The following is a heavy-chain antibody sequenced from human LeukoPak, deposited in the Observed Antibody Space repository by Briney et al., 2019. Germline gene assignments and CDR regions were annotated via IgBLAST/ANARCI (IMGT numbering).Heavy chain of an antibody. V-gene: IGHV4-4*02. D-gene: IGHD4-23*01. J-gene: IGHJ5*02. Sequence: SETLSLTCAVSGGSISSSNWWSWVRQPPGKGLEWIGKIYHSGSTNYNPSLKSRVTISVDKSKNQFSLKLSSVTAADTAVYYCARAVVTHSNWFDPWGQGTLVTVSS. CDR2: IYHSGST. CDR1: GGSISSSNW. CDR3: ARAVVTHSNWFDP.